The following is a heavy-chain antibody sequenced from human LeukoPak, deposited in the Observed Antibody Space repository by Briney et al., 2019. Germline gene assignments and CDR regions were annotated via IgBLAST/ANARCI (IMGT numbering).Heavy chain of an antibody. J-gene: IGHJ4*02. CDR2: INPKNGGT. Sequence: GASVKVSCKASGYTFTGNYIHWMRQAPGQGLEWVGWINPKNGGTDYAQQFQGRVTMTRDTSITTAYMDLSSLRSEDTAVYCCARVIGGSSADYWGQGTLVTVSS. CDR1: GYTFTGNY. CDR3: ARVIGGSSADY. V-gene: IGHV1-2*02. D-gene: IGHD4-23*01.